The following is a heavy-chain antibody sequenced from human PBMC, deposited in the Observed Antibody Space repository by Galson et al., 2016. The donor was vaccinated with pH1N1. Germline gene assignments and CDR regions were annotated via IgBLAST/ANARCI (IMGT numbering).Heavy chain of an antibody. CDR2: IIRMFGTP. J-gene: IGHJ6*01. Sequence: SVKVSCKASGGTFSKYGISWVRQAPGQGLEWLGGIIRMFGTPNYAQEFQGRVMITADESTRTAYMELSNLHQGPIGLPPGTFLQEHLWG. CDR1: GGTFSKYG. CDR3: TFLQEHL. V-gene: IGHV1-69*13.